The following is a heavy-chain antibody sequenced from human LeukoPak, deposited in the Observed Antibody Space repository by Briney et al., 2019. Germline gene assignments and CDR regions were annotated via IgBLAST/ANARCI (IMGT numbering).Heavy chain of an antibody. D-gene: IGHD6-19*01. J-gene: IGHJ4*02. CDR2: IFHSGTT. CDR1: GGSISSYY. V-gene: IGHV4-59*01. CDR3: AGGLKWLSLDS. Sequence: SETLSLTCTVSGGSISSYYWSWIRQPPGKGLEWIGYIFHSGTTNYNPSLKSRVTISIDTSKNQFSLKLSSVTAADTAVYYCAGGLKWLSLDSWGQGTLVTVSS.